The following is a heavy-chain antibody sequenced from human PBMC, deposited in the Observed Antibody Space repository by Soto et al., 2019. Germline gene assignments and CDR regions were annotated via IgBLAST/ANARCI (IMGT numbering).Heavy chain of an antibody. CDR1: GFTFSSYS. CDR2: ISRSSSYI. J-gene: IGHJ5*02. CDR3: ARDPIIAMVRGVINLFDP. V-gene: IGHV3-21*01. D-gene: IGHD3-10*01. Sequence: GALRVSGAASGFTFSSYSMNWVRQGPGKGLEWVSSISRSSSYIYYADSVKGRFTISRDNAKNSLYLQMNSLRAEDTAVYYCARDPIIAMVRGVINLFDPWAPRTLVTV.